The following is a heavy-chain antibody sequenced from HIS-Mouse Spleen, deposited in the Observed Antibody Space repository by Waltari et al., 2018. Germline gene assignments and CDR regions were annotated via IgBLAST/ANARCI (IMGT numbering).Heavy chain of an antibody. Sequence: QLQLQESGPVLVKPSETLSLTCTVSGGSISSSSYYWGGIRQPPGKGLEWIGSIYYSGSTYYNPSLKSRVTISVDTSKNQFSLKLSSVTAADTAVYYCAREIPYSSSWYDWYFDLWGRGTLVTVSS. J-gene: IGHJ2*01. D-gene: IGHD6-13*01. CDR3: AREIPYSSSWYDWYFDL. CDR2: IYYSGST. V-gene: IGHV4-39*07. CDR1: GGSISSSSYY.